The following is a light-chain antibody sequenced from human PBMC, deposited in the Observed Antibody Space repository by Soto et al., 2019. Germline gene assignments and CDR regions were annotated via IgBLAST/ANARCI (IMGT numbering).Light chain of an antibody. J-gene: IGKJ1*01. V-gene: IGKV3-11*01. CDR2: DAS. CDR1: QSVSSY. CDR3: QHRSNWWT. Sequence: EIVLTQSPATLSLSPGERATLSCRASQSVSSYLAWYQQKPGQAPRLLIYDASNRATCIPARFSGSGSGTDFTLTISSLEPEDFAVYYCQHRSNWWTFGQGTKVEIK.